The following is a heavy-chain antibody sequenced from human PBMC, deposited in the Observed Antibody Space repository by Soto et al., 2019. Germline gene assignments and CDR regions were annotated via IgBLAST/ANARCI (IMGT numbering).Heavy chain of an antibody. Sequence: TLSLTCPVSGGSISSGDHYWSWIRQSPGKGLEWIGYIYYSGSTYYIPSLKSRVTISVDTSKNQFSLKLSSVTAADTAVYYCARQTHYYGLDVWGQGTMVTVSS. J-gene: IGHJ6*02. CDR1: GGSISSGDHY. CDR3: ARQTHYYGLDV. V-gene: IGHV4-30-4*01. CDR2: IYYSGST.